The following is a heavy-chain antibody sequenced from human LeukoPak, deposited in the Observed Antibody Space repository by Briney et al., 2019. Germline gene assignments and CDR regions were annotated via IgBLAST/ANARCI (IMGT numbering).Heavy chain of an antibody. D-gene: IGHD6-19*01. CDR1: GYTFTSYG. Sequence: ASVKVSCKASGYTFTSYGISWVRQAPGQGLEWMGWISAHNGNTNYAQKLQGRVTMTTDTSTSTAYMELRSLRSDDTAVYYCASFSRYSSGWYQNYYYYYMDVWGKGTTVTVSS. J-gene: IGHJ6*03. CDR2: ISAHNGNT. CDR3: ASFSRYSSGWYQNYYYYYMDV. V-gene: IGHV1-18*01.